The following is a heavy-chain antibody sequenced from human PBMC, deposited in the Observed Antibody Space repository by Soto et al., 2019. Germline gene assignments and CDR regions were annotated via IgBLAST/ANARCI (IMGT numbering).Heavy chain of an antibody. CDR2: IYHSGST. CDR1: GGSISSGGYS. J-gene: IGHJ4*02. CDR3: ARGDRVTMIPRY. Sequence: LQLQESGSGLVKPSQTLSLTCAVSGGSISSGGYSWSWIRQPPGKGLEWIGYIYHSGSTYYNPSLKSRVTISVDRSKNQFSLKLSSVTAADTAVYYCARGDRVTMIPRYWGQGTLVTVSS. V-gene: IGHV4-30-2*01. D-gene: IGHD3-22*01.